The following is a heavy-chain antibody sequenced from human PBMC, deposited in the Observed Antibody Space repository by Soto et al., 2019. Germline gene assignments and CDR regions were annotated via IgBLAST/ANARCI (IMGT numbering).Heavy chain of an antibody. Sequence: QVQLVQSGAEVKKPGASVKVSCKASGYTFTSYDINWVRQATGQGLEWMGWMNPNSGNTGYAQKFKGRVTMTRNTSISTAYMALSSLRSDDTDVYYCARGFRDYDILTGYVYYHSYFIDVWSKGTTVTVSS. CDR2: MNPNSGNT. J-gene: IGHJ6*03. CDR1: GYTFTSYD. CDR3: ARGFRDYDILTGYVYYHSYFIDV. D-gene: IGHD3-9*01. V-gene: IGHV1-8*01.